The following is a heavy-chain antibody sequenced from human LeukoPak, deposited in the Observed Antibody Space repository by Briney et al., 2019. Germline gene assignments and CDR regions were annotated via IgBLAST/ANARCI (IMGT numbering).Heavy chain of an antibody. CDR1: GFTVSSNY. V-gene: IGHV3-53*01. J-gene: IGHJ6*04. CDR2: IYSGGST. D-gene: IGHD2-15*01. CDR3: ARTPGYCSGGSCYSGYYYGMDV. Sequence: GGSLRLSCAASGFTVSSNYMSWVRQAPGKGLEWVSVIYSGGSTYYADSVKGRLTISRDNSKNTLYLQMNSLRAEDTAVYYCARTPGYCSGGSCYSGYYYGMDVWGKGTTVTVSS.